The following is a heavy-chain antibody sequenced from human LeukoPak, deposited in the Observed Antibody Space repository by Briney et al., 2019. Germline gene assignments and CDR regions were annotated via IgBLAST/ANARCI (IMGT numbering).Heavy chain of an antibody. J-gene: IGHJ3*02. CDR2: INTNTGNP. Sequence: ASVKVSCKASGYLFTRYAMNWVRQAPGQGLEWMGWINTNTGNPTYAQGFTGRFVFSLDTSVSTAYLQISSLKAEDTAVYYCASGGSGWVDAFDIWGQGTMVTVSS. CDR3: ASGGSGWVDAFDI. V-gene: IGHV7-4-1*02. CDR1: GYLFTRYA. D-gene: IGHD6-19*01.